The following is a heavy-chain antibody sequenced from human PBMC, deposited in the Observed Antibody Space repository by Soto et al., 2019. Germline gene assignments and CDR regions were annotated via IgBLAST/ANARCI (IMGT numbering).Heavy chain of an antibody. CDR3: ATSTTVTTLVGAFDI. V-gene: IGHV1-69*13. CDR1: GGTFSSYA. J-gene: IGHJ3*02. Sequence: ASVKVSCKASGGTFSSYAISWVRQAPGQGLEWMGGIIPIFGTANYAQKFQGRVTITADESTSTAYMELSSLRSEDTAVYYCATSTTVTTLVGAFDIWGQGTMVTVSS. D-gene: IGHD4-17*01. CDR2: IIPIFGTA.